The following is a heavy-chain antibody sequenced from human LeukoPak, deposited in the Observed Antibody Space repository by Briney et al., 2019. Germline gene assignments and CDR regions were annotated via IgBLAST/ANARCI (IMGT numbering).Heavy chain of an antibody. CDR2: ISGSGGST. D-gene: IGHD3-10*01. J-gene: IGHJ3*02. V-gene: IGHV3-23*01. CDR1: GFTFSSYG. Sequence: GGSMRLSCAASGFTFSSYGMSWLRQAPGKGLEWVSAISGSGGSTYYADSVKGRFTISRDNSKNTLYLQMNSLRAEDTAVYYCAGQYYYGAFDIWGQGTMVTVSS. CDR3: AGQYYYGAFDI.